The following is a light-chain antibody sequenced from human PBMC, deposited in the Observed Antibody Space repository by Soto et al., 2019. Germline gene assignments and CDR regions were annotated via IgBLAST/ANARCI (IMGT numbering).Light chain of an antibody. CDR2: WAS. CDR1: QSVLFSSNNKNY. J-gene: IGKJ5*01. Sequence: DIVMTQSPDSLAVSLGERATINCKSSQSVLFSSNNKNYLAWYQQKPGQPPKLLIYWASTRESGVPNRFSGSGSATDFTLTISSLQAEDVAVYYCQQSYSTPITFGQGTRLEI. V-gene: IGKV4-1*01. CDR3: QQSYSTPIT.